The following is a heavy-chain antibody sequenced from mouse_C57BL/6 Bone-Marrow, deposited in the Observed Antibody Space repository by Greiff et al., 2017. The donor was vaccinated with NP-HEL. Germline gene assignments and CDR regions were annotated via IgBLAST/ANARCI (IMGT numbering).Heavy chain of an antibody. CDR3: ARGGGYFDY. D-gene: IGHD1-1*02. J-gene: IGHJ2*01. CDR2: ISYDGSN. Sequence: EVKLMESGPGLVKPSQSLSLTCSVTGYSITSGYYWNWIRQFPGNKLEWMGYISYDGSNNYNPSLKNRISITRDTSKNQFFLKLNSVTTEDTATYYCARGGGYFDYWGQGTTLTVSS. CDR1: GYSITSGYY. V-gene: IGHV3-6*01.